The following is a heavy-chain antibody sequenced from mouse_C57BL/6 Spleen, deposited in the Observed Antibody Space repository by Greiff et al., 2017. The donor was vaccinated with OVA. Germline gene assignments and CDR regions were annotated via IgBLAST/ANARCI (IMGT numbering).Heavy chain of an antibody. V-gene: IGHV1-69*01. Sequence: QVHVKQPGAELVMPGASVKLSCKASGYTFTSYWMHWVKQRPGQGLEWIGEIDPSDSYTNYNQKFKGKSTLTVDKSSSTAYMQLSSLTSEDSAVYYCARTGTLGYYFDYWGQGTTLTVSS. CDR1: GYTFTSYW. D-gene: IGHD4-1*01. CDR3: ARTGTLGYYFDY. J-gene: IGHJ2*01. CDR2: IDPSDSYT.